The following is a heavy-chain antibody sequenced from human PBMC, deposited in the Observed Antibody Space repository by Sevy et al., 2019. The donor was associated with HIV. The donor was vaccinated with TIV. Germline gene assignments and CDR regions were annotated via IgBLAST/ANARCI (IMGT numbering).Heavy chain of an antibody. CDR1: GYTFTGYY. CDR3: ARMGGVVVHPYFDY. Sequence: ASVKVSCKASGYTFTGYYMHWVQQAPGQGLEWMGWINPNSGGTNYAQKFQGWVTMTRDTSISTAYMELSRLRSDDTAVYYCARMGGVVVHPYFDYWGQGTLVTVSS. J-gene: IGHJ4*02. V-gene: IGHV1-2*04. CDR2: INPNSGGT. D-gene: IGHD2-15*01.